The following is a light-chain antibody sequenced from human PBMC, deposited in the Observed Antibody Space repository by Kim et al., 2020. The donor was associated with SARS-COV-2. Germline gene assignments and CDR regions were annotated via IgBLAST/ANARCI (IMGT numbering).Light chain of an antibody. J-gene: IGLJ3*02. V-gene: IGLV2-14*03. CDR2: AVS. Sequence: SITISSTGITSDLSNYDYVSWYQQHPGKAPKLIIYAVSNRPSGVSNRFSGSKSGNTASLTISGLQAEDEADYYCSSHTSTNTLVVFGGGTKLTVL. CDR3: SSHTSTNTLVV. CDR1: TSDLSNYDY.